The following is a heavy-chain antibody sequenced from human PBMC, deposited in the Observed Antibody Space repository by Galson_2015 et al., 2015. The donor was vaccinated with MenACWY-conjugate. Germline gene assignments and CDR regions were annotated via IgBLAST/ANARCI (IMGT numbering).Heavy chain of an antibody. CDR3: ARGARRRPPSQNCFDP. J-gene: IGHJ5*02. Sequence: SASLSLIRAVSGRSFSGSYWNWTSLHPGERLEWLGQVSDRGTTFSQPPLKSRVAFSVEMPKTQDFLKLSSVSAAVTAVYLFARGARRRPPSQNCFDPWGPGNLVTVSS. CDR1: GRSFSGSY. V-gene: IGHV4-34*01. CDR2: VSDRGTT. D-gene: IGHD1-14*01.